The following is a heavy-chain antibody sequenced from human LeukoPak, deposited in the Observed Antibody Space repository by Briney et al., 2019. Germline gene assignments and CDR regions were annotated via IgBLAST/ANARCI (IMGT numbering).Heavy chain of an antibody. CDR3: ARDRDSRGYYYPY. D-gene: IGHD3-22*01. Sequence: PAGGSLRLSCAASGFTFSYSWMTWVRQAPGKGLEWVAVISYDGSNKYYADSVKGRFTISRDNSKNTLYLQMNSLRAEDTAVYYCARDRDSRGYYYPYWGQGTLVTVSS. CDR1: GFTFSYSW. CDR2: ISYDGSNK. V-gene: IGHV3-30-3*01. J-gene: IGHJ4*02.